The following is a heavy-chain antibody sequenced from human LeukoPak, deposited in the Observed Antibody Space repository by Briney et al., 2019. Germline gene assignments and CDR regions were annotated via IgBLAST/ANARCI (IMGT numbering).Heavy chain of an antibody. Sequence: PSQTLSLTCTVSGGSISSGDYYWSWIREPPGKGLEWIGYIYYSGSTYYNPSLKSRVTISVDTSKNQFSLKLSSVTAADTAVYYCARDGEGSGHDSGYYWGQGTLVTVSS. CDR1: GGSISSGDYY. CDR2: IYYSGST. CDR3: ARDGEGSGHDSGYY. D-gene: IGHD5-12*01. V-gene: IGHV4-30-4*01. J-gene: IGHJ4*02.